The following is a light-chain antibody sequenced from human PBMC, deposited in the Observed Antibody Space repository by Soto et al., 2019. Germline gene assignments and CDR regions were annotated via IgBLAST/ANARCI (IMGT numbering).Light chain of an antibody. Sequence: DIVMTQSPLSLSVPPGEPASISCRSSQSLLYSNRYNCLDWYLQKPGQSPQLLIYSGSIRASGAPDKFSGSGSGTDFTLKISRVQAEDVGLYYCMQALQPPLTFGGGTQVEIK. CDR1: QSLLYSNRYNC. CDR3: MQALQPPLT. J-gene: IGKJ4*01. CDR2: SGS. V-gene: IGKV2-28*01.